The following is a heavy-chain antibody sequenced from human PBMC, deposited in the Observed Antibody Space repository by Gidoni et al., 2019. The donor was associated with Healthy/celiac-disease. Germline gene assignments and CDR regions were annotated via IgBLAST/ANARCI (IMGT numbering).Heavy chain of an antibody. CDR2: ISSSSSYI. CDR1: GFNFSSYS. V-gene: IGHV3-21*01. D-gene: IGHD4-17*01. Sequence: EVQLVESGGGLVKPGGSLRLSCAAYGFNFSSYSMNWVRQAPGKGLEWVSSISSSSSYIYYADSVKGRFTISRDNAKNSLYLQMNSLRAEDTAVYYCAREDGDYADAFDIWGQGTMVTVSS. CDR3: AREDGDYADAFDI. J-gene: IGHJ3*02.